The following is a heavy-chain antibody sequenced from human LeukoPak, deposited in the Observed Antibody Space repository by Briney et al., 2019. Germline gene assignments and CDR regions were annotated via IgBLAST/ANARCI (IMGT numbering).Heavy chain of an antibody. CDR1: GGSISSGSYY. D-gene: IGHD1-26*01. V-gene: IGHV4-61*09. J-gene: IGHJ4*02. CDR2: IYKSGST. Sequence: SETLSLTCTVSGGSISSGSYYCSWIRQPAGKGLEWIGHIYKSGSTNYNPSVKSPVTVSVYTSKNQFSLKLSSVTAADTAVYYCARALGAGWSYLPEHFDYWGQGNLVTVFS. CDR3: ARALGAGWSYLPEHFDY.